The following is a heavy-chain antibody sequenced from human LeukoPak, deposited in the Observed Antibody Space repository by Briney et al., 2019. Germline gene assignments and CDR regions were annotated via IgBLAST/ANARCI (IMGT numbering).Heavy chain of an antibody. J-gene: IGHJ4*02. CDR3: ARKLGFGEFTFDY. D-gene: IGHD3-10*01. Sequence: SETLSLTCTVSGGSISSGSYYWSWIRQPAGKGLEWIGSIYYSGSTYYNPSLKSRVTISVDTSKNQFSLKLSSVTAADTAVYYCARKLGFGEFTFDYWGQGTLVTVSS. CDR2: IYYSGST. V-gene: IGHV4-39*07. CDR1: GGSISSGSYY.